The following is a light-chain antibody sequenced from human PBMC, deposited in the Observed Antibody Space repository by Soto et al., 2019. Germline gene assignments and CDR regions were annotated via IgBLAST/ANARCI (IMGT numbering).Light chain of an antibody. CDR2: LGS. CDR1: QSLLHSNGYNY. Sequence: DIVMTQSPLSLPVTPGEPASISCRSSQSLLHSNGYNYLDWYLQKPGQSPQLLIYLGSNRASGVPDRFSGSGSGTDFTLKISRVEAEDVGVYYCMQSIQLPWTFGQGTKWIS. V-gene: IGKV2-28*01. J-gene: IGKJ1*01. CDR3: MQSIQLPWT.